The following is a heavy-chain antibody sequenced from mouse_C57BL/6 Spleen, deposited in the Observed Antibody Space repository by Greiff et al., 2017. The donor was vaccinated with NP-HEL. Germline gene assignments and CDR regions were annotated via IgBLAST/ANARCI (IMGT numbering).Heavy chain of an antibody. J-gene: IGHJ3*01. CDR1: GYTFTSYW. CDR2: IDPSDSYT. D-gene: IGHD1-1*01. V-gene: IGHV1-69*01. Sequence: QVQLQQSGAELVMPGASVKLSCKASGYTFTSYWMHWVKQRPGQGLEWIGEIDPSDSYTNYNQKFKGKSTLTVDKSSSTAYMQLSSLTSEDSAVYYYARELLREFDYWGQGTLVTVSA. CDR3: ARELLREFDY.